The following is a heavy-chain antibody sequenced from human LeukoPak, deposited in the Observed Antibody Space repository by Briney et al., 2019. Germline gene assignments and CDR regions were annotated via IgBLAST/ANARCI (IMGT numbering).Heavy chain of an antibody. V-gene: IGHV3-53*01. CDR2: IYSGGST. CDR3: ARGIAARLVYAFDI. CDR1: GFTVRRNY. J-gene: IGHJ3*02. D-gene: IGHD6-13*01. Sequence: PGGSPRLSLAGSGFTVRRNYMRLVRHAPGQGLGSVSVIYSGGSTYYADSVKGRFTISRDNSKNTLYLQMNSLRAEDTAVYYCARGIAARLVYAFDIWGQGTMVTVSS.